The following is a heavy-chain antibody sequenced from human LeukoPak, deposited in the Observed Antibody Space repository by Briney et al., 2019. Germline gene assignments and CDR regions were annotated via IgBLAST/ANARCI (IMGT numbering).Heavy chain of an antibody. CDR2: ISSSGST. CDR3: ARRYYGSLSYPAYFDY. CDR1: GGSISSFSYY. Sequence: SETLSLTCTVSGGSISSFSYYWEWVRRPPGLGLEWIGGISSSGSTYYNPSLKSRSTISVDTSKNQFSLRLNSLTAADTAVYYCARRYYGSLSYPAYFDYWGQGTLVTVSS. V-gene: IGHV4-39*01. D-gene: IGHD3-10*01. J-gene: IGHJ4*02.